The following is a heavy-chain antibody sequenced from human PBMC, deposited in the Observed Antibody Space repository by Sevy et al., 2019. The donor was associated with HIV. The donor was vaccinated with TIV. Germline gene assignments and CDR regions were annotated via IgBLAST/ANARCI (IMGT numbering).Heavy chain of an antibody. Sequence: GESLKISCKGSGYSFTTFWIGWVRQMPGKGLEWMGIIYPGDSDTRYSPSFQGQVTISADKSFSTAYLQWSSLKASDTAIYYCASLYSGSYSSWGQGTLVTVSS. CDR3: ASLYSGSYSS. V-gene: IGHV5-51*01. J-gene: IGHJ4*02. CDR2: IYPGDSDT. CDR1: GYSFTTFW. D-gene: IGHD1-26*01.